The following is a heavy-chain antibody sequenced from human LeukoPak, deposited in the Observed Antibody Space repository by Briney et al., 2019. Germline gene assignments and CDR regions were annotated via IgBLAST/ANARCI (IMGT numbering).Heavy chain of an antibody. CDR1: GFTFSSYA. V-gene: IGHV3-23*01. Sequence: GGSLRLSCAASGFTFSSYAMSWVRQAPGKGLEWVSAISGSGGSTYYADSVKGRVTISRDNSKNTLYLQMNSLRAEDTAVYYCAKGEYCSSTSCQPDYWGQGTLVTVSS. J-gene: IGHJ4*02. CDR2: ISGSGGST. CDR3: AKGEYCSSTSCQPDY. D-gene: IGHD2-2*01.